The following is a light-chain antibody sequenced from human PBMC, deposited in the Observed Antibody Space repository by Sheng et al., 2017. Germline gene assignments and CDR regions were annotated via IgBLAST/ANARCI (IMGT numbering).Light chain of an antibody. CDR1: QSVSSSY. Sequence: EIVLTQSPGTLSLSPGERATLSCRASQSVSSSYLAWYQQKPGQAPRLLIYGASSRATGIPDRFSGSGSGTDFTLTVSRLEPEDFAVYYCHQYSRSPETFGPGTKVDIK. CDR2: GAS. CDR3: HQYSRSPET. J-gene: IGKJ3*01. V-gene: IGKV3-20*01.